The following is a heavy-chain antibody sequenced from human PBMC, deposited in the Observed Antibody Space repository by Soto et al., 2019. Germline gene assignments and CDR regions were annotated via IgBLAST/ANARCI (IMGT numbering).Heavy chain of an antibody. CDR2: ISAYDGKT. V-gene: IGHV1-18*01. CDR3: ARDPHEFWTSYWFDP. CDR1: GYTFNTYG. Sequence: ASVKVSCKTSGYTFNTYGINWVRQAPGQGLELMGWISAYDGKTTYAEKVQGRVTLTTDTSTSTAYMELRSLRSDDTAIYYCARDPHEFWTSYWFDPWGQGTPVTVSS. J-gene: IGHJ5*02. D-gene: IGHD3-3*01.